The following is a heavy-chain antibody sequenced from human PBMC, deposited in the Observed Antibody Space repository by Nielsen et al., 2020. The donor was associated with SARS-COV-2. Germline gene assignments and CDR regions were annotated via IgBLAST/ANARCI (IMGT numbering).Heavy chain of an antibody. V-gene: IGHV3-21*01. CDR2: ISSSSSYI. J-gene: IGHJ6*03. D-gene: IGHD6-25*01. Sequence: GGSLRLSCAASGFTFSSYSMNWVRQAPGKGLEWVSSISSSSSYIYYADSVKGRFTISRDNAKNSLYLQMNSLRAEDTAVYYCAREGGGKAAAAVLDYYYYYMDVWGKGTTVTVSS. CDR3: AREGGGKAAAAVLDYYYYYMDV. CDR1: GFTFSSYS.